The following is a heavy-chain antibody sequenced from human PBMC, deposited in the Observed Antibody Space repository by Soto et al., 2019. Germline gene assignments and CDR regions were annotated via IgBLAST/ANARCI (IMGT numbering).Heavy chain of an antibody. CDR2: IHNSGST. CDR1: GASVSGDGSY. D-gene: IGHD6-19*01. Sequence: QVQLQESGPGLVKPSQTLSLTCLVSGASVSGDGSYCSWIRQHPGKGLEFIGYIHNSGSTYSNPSLEHRVAMSIDTSKHQFSLRLSSVTAADSAVYFCARDLGSEQWFFDNWGQGILVTVSS. CDR3: ARDLGSEQWFFDN. V-gene: IGHV4-31*03. J-gene: IGHJ4*02.